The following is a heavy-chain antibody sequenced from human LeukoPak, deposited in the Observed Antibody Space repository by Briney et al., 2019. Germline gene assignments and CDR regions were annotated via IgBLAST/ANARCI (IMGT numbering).Heavy chain of an antibody. D-gene: IGHD2-2*01. J-gene: IGHJ4*02. CDR3: ARGGYCSSTSCYAAFDY. V-gene: IGHV1-18*01. CDR2: ISAYNGNT. Sequence: ASVTVSCKASGYTFTSYGISWVRQAPGQGLEWMGWISAYNGNTNYAQKLQGRVTMTTDTSTSTAYMELRSLRSDDTAVYYCARGGYCSSTSCYAAFDYWGQGTLVTVSS. CDR1: GYTFTSYG.